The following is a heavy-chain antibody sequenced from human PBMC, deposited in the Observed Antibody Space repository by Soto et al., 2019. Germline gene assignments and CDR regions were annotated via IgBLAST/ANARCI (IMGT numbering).Heavy chain of an antibody. J-gene: IGHJ4*02. D-gene: IGHD1-1*01. V-gene: IGHV3-74*01. Sequence: VGSLRVSCSVSGFTFSAYGMHWVRQVPGKGLTWVSRISDDGSTATYADSVKGRFVISRDNAKNSLYLEMNTLRADDSGLYYCARGPRVSSTGTGAHWGRGTLVTVSS. CDR2: ISDDGSTA. CDR3: ARGPRVSSTGTGAH. CDR1: GFTFSAYG.